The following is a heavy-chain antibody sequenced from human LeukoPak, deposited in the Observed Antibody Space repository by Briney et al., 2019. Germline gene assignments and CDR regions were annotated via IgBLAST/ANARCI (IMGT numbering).Heavy chain of an antibody. D-gene: IGHD3-10*01. CDR3: ARAPITVVQGIVGPEIFYYYMDV. CDR2: IYYSGST. Sequence: PSETLSLTCTVSGGSIRNYYWSWIRQPPGKRLVGIGYIYYSGSTNYNPSLKSRVTISVDTSKNQFSLKLTSVTAADTAVYYCARAPITVVQGIVGPEIFYYYMDVWGKGTTVTVSS. V-gene: IGHV4-59*12. CDR1: GGSIRNYY. J-gene: IGHJ6*03.